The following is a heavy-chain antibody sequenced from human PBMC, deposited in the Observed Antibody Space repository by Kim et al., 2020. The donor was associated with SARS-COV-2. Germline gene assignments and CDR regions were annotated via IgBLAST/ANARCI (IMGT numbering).Heavy chain of an antibody. Sequence: GGSLRLSCAASGFTFSSYWMHWVRQAPGKGLVWVSRINSDGSSTSYADSVKGRFTISRDNAKNTLYLQMNSLRAEDTAVYYCARGRYSSSWYEYGPYYYYYGMDVWGQGTTVTVSS. CDR2: INSDGSST. J-gene: IGHJ6*02. D-gene: IGHD6-13*01. V-gene: IGHV3-74*01. CDR3: ARGRYSSSWYEYGPYYYYYGMDV. CDR1: GFTFSSYW.